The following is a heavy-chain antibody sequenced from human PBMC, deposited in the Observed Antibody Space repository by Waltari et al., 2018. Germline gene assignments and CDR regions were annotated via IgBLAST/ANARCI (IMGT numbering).Heavy chain of an antibody. D-gene: IGHD3-16*01. J-gene: IGHJ6*02. CDR2: IYHSGST. V-gene: IGHV4-30-2*01. Sequence: QLQLQESGSGLVKPSQTLSLTCAVSGGSISSCGYSWRWIRQPPGKGLEWIGYIYHSGSTYYNPSLKSRVTISVDRSKNQFSLKLSSVTAADTAVYYCARYYDSYGMDVWGQGTTVTVSS. CDR1: GGSISSCGYS. CDR3: ARYYDSYGMDV.